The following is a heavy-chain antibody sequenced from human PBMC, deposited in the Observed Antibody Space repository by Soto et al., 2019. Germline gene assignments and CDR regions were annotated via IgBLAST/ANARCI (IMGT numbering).Heavy chain of an antibody. D-gene: IGHD2-2*01. CDR3: ARDITRRDIVVVPAASALKLDP. Sequence: SVKVSCKASGGAFSSYAISWVRQAPGQGLEWMGGIIPIFGTANYAQKFQGRVTITADESTSTAYMELSSLRSEDTAVYYCARDITRRDIVVVPAASALKLDPWGQGTLVTVSS. V-gene: IGHV1-69*13. J-gene: IGHJ5*02. CDR2: IIPIFGTA. CDR1: GGAFSSYA.